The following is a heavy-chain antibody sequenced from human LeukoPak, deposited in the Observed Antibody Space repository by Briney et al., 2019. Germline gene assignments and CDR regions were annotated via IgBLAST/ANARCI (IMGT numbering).Heavy chain of an antibody. CDR2: IYTSGRA. CDR1: GASISDYY. V-gene: IGHV4-4*09. Sequence: SETLSLTCSVSGASISDYYWSWIRQPPGKGLEWIGYIYTSGRADSNPSLRGRVTVSADTSKSQVSLKMTSVTAADTAVYFCARHGRERISRNQGDAFDIWAKGQWSPSLQ. J-gene: IGHJ3*02. CDR3: ARHGRERISRNQGDAFDI. D-gene: IGHD1-26*01.